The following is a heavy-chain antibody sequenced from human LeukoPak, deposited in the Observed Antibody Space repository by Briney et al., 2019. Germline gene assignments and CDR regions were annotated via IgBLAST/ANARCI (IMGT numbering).Heavy chain of an antibody. J-gene: IGHJ4*02. Sequence: SETLSLTCAVYGGSFSGYYWSWIRQPPGKGLEWIGEVNHSGSTNYNPSLKSRVTISVDTSKNQFSLKLSSVTAADTAVYYCARDRLLRYFDWSTTCFDYWGQGTLVTVSS. CDR2: VNHSGST. D-gene: IGHD3-9*01. V-gene: IGHV4-34*01. CDR1: GGSFSGYY. CDR3: ARDRLLRYFDWSTTCFDY.